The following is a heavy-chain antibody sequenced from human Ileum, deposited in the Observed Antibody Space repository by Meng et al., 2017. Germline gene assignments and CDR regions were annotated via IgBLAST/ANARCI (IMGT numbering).Heavy chain of an antibody. Sequence: GQLQESGPGLVRPSETLSLICTVSGGSVSRAGYQWGWIRQPPGKGLEWIGYASTNYNPSFKSRVTISLDTSRNQFSLSLSSVTAADTAVYYCARDHMGSLDYWGQGILVTVAS. CDR1: GGSVSRAGYQ. CDR2: AST. D-gene: IGHD1-26*01. CDR3: ARDHMGSLDY. V-gene: IGHV4-61*08. J-gene: IGHJ4*02.